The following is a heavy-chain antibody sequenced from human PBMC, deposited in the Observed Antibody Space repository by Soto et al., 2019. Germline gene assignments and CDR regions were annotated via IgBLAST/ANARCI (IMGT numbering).Heavy chain of an antibody. J-gene: IGHJ3*02. V-gene: IGHV1-69*12. D-gene: IGHD6-19*01. Sequence: QVQLVQSGAEVKKPGSSVKVSCKASGGTFSSYAISWVRQAPGQGLEWMGGIIPIFGTPNYGQKLQGRVKITAGETTSTAYMELSSLRSEDPAVYYCRRGWAGPNDAFDIWRQVTMVTVSS. CDR1: GGTFSSYA. CDR2: IIPIFGTP. CDR3: RRGWAGPNDAFDI.